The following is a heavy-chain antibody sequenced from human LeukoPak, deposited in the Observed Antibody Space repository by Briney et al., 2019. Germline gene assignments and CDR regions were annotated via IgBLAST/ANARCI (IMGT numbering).Heavy chain of an antibody. J-gene: IGHJ4*02. CDR3: ARDLGGVVAPGGVFDY. V-gene: IGHV3-23*01. CDR1: GFTFSSYA. D-gene: IGHD3-16*01. CDR2: ISGSGGST. Sequence: GGSLRLSCAASGFTFSSYAMSWVRQAPGKGLEWVSVISGSGGSTYYADSVKGRFTISRDNSKNTLYLQMNSLRAEDTAVYYCARDLGGVVAPGGVFDYWGQGTLVTVSS.